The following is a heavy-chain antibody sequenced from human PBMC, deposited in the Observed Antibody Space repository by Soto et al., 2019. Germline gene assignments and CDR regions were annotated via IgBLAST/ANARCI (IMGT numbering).Heavy chain of an antibody. CDR3: AREWGTGYSSGWYPSPYNWFDP. Sequence: PSETLSLTCAVYGGSFSGYYWSWIRQPPGKGLEWIGEINHSGSTNCNPSLKSRVTISVDTSKNQFSLKLSSVTAADTAVYYCAREWGTGYSSGWYPSPYNWFDPWGQGTLVTVSS. D-gene: IGHD6-19*01. CDR1: GGSFSGYY. J-gene: IGHJ5*02. CDR2: INHSGST. V-gene: IGHV4-34*01.